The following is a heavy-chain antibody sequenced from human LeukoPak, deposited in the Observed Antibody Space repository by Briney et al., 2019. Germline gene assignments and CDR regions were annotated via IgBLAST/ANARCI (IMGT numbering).Heavy chain of an antibody. CDR2: ISSGSTI. CDR3: ARRFLEWLSMDV. D-gene: IGHD3-3*01. V-gene: IGHV3-11*01. J-gene: IGHJ6*02. CDR1: GFTFSDYY. Sequence: GGSLRLSCAASGFTFSDYYMSWIRQAPGKGLEWVSYISSGSTIYYADSVKGRFTISRDNAKNSLYLQMNSLRAEDTAVYYCARRFLEWLSMDVWGQGTTVTVSS.